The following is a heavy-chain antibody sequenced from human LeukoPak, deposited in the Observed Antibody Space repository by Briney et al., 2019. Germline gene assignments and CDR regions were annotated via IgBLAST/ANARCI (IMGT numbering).Heavy chain of an antibody. D-gene: IGHD4/OR15-4a*01. V-gene: IGHV4-30-4*01. Sequence: PSQTLSLTCTVSGGSISSGDYYWSWIHQPPGKALEYIGYIYYSGSTFYNPSLKSRVTISVDTSKNQFSLKLSSVTAADTAVYYCARALTRLWYFDLWGRGTLVTVSS. CDR1: GGSISSGDYY. CDR2: IYYSGST. J-gene: IGHJ2*01. CDR3: ARALTRLWYFDL.